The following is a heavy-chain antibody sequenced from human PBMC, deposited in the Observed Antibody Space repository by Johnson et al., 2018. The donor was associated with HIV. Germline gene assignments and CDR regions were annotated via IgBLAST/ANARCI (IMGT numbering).Heavy chain of an antibody. CDR1: GFIFGDYG. V-gene: IGHV3-20*04. CDR2: INWNGGNT. CDR3: VRDLGVGGTVPQSVAFDI. Sequence: VQLVESGGSVVRPGGSLTLSCAASGFIFGDYGMSWIRQAPGKGLEWVSGINWNGGNTNYVDSVQGRFTISRDNGKKALHLPMNSLRAEDTAMYYCVRDLGVGGTVPQSVAFDIWGQGTMVTVSS. J-gene: IGHJ3*02. D-gene: IGHD1-26*01.